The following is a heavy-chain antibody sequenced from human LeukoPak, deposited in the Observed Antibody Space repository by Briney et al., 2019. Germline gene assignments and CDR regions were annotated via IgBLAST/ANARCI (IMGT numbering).Heavy chain of an antibody. D-gene: IGHD4-17*01. J-gene: IGHJ4*02. CDR3: ARHNARVTTIDY. V-gene: IGHV5-51*01. CDR2: IYPGDSDT. CDR1: GYSFTSYW. Sequence: GASLKICCKGSGYSFTSYWIGWVRQLPGKGLEWMGIIYPGDSDTRYSPSFQGQVTISADKSISTAYLQWSSLKASDTAMYYCARHNARVTTIDYWGQGTLVTVSS.